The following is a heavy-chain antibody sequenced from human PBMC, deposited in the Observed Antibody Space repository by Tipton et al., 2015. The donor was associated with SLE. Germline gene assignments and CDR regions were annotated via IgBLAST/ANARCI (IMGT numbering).Heavy chain of an antibody. CDR2: ISAYNGNT. CDR3: ARGAGAQGDYYYMDV. CDR1: GYTFTSYG. V-gene: IGHV1-18*01. J-gene: IGHJ6*03. D-gene: IGHD3-10*01. Sequence: QLVQSGAEVKKPGASVKVSCKASGYTFTSYGISWVRQAPGQGLEWMGWISAYNGNTNYAQKLQGRVTMTTDTSTSTGYMELRGLRSDETAVYYCARGAGAQGDYYYMDVWSKGTTVTVSS.